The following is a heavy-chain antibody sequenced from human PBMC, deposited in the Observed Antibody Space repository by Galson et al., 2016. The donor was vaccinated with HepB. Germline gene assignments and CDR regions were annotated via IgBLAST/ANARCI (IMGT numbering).Heavy chain of an antibody. J-gene: IGHJ6*02. CDR3: ARDGWPKNYYYYGMDV. CDR2: ISWNSGRL. CDR1: GFTFADYA. Sequence: SLRLSCAASGFTFADYAVHWVRHFPGRGLEWVSGISWNSGRLAYADSVRGRFTISRDNAKNSLYLQMDSLRIEDTAVYYCARDGWPKNYYYYGMDVWGQGTTVTVSS. D-gene: IGHD5-24*01. V-gene: IGHV3-9*01.